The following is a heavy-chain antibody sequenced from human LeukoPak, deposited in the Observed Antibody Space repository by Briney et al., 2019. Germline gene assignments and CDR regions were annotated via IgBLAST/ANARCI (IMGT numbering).Heavy chain of an antibody. V-gene: IGHV1-8*01. J-gene: IGHJ4*02. CDR3: ARGFSIAVAGTAPPDY. CDR1: GYTFTSYD. Sequence: GASVKVSCKASGYTFTSYDINWVRQATGQGREWMGWMNPNSGNTGYAQKFQGTVTMTRNTSISTAYMELSRLRSEDTAVYYCARGFSIAVAGTAPPDYWGQGTLVTVSS. D-gene: IGHD6-19*01. CDR2: MNPNSGNT.